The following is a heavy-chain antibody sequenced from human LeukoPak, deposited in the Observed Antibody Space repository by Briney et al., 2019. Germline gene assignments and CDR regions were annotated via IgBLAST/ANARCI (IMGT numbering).Heavy chain of an antibody. V-gene: IGHV5-51*01. J-gene: IGHJ4*02. CDR1: GYSFTSYW. Sequence: GESLKISCKGSGYSFTSYWIGWVRQIPGKGLEWMGIIYPGDSDSRYSPSFQGQVTISADKSISTAYLQWSSLQASDTPIYYCARHPGNWNALDYWGQGTLVTVSS. CDR2: IYPGDSDS. D-gene: IGHD1-1*01. CDR3: ARHPGNWNALDY.